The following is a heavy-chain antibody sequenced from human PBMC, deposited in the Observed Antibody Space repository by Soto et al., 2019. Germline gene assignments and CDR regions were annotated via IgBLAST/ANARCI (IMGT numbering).Heavy chain of an antibody. D-gene: IGHD6-19*01. V-gene: IGHV4-30-2*01. J-gene: IGHJ4*02. Sequence: PSETLSLTCAVSGGSISSGGYSWSWIRQPPGKGLEWIGYMYHSGSTYYNPSLKSRVTISVDTSKNQFSLRLSSVTAADTAVYYCARGGLLPDYWGQGTLVTVSS. CDR3: ARGGLLPDY. CDR2: MYHSGST. CDR1: GGSISSGGYS.